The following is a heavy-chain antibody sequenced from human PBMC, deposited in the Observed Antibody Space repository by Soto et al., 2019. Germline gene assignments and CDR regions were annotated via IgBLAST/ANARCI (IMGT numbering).Heavy chain of an antibody. CDR1: GGTISRYY. Sequence: QVQLQESGQGLVKPSETLSLTCTVSGGTISRYYWSWIRQPPGKGLEWIGYMYNTGSTVYNPSCKSRVTISVDTSKNQFSLKLNSVTAADTAVYYCARDLWGYCGTDCYPLDVWGQGTTVTVSS. D-gene: IGHD2-21*02. CDR3: ARDLWGYCGTDCYPLDV. V-gene: IGHV4-59*01. CDR2: MYNTGST. J-gene: IGHJ6*02.